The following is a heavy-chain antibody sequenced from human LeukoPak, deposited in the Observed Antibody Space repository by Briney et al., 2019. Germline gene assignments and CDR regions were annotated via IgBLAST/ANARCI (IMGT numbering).Heavy chain of an antibody. CDR3: ARVGEYNYDSSGLGHFDY. V-gene: IGHV4-30-4*01. Sequence: SETLSLTCTVSGGSISSGDYYWSWIRQPPGKGLEWIGYIYYSGSTYYNPSLKSRVTISVDTSKNQFSLKLSSVTAADTAVYYCARVGEYNYDSSGLGHFDYWGQGTLVTVSS. CDR1: GGSISSGDYY. J-gene: IGHJ4*02. D-gene: IGHD3-22*01. CDR2: IYYSGST.